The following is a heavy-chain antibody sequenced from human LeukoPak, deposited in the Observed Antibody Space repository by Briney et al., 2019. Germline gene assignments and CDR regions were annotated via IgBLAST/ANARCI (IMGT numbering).Heavy chain of an antibody. J-gene: IGHJ6*02. CDR1: GYTFTKYA. V-gene: IGHV1-3*01. CDR3: ARVQGYYDILTGYSGYYYYYGMDV. CDR2: INVGNGNT. D-gene: IGHD3-9*01. Sequence: GASVKVSCKASGYTFTKYAIHWVRQAPGQRLEWMGWINVGNGNTKYSQKFQGRVTITRDTSASTAYMKLSSLRSEDTAVYYCARVQGYYDILTGYSGYYYYYGMDVWGQGTTVTASS.